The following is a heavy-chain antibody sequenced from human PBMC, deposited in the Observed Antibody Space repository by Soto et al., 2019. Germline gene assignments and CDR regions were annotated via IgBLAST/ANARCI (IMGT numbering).Heavy chain of an antibody. Sequence: SETLSLTCDIYGGSFSDDYWSWIRQPPGKGLEWIGKVSHSGGTSYNPSLRSRVTLSADTSRNQFSLRLSSVTAADTAVYYCARDWGGPGPFDYWGQGTLVTVSS. CDR3: ARDWGGPGPFDY. V-gene: IGHV4-34*01. CDR1: GGSFSDDY. D-gene: IGHD3-16*01. J-gene: IGHJ4*02. CDR2: VSHSGGT.